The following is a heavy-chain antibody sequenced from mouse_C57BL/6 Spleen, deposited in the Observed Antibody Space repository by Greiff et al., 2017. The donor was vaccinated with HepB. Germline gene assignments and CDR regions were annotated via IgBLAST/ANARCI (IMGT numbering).Heavy chain of an antibody. V-gene: IGHV1-64*01. CDR3: ARGVFITTVVGDYFDY. CDR2: IHPNSGST. CDR1: GYTFTSYW. D-gene: IGHD1-1*01. Sequence: QVHVKQPGAELVKPGASVKLSCKASGYTFTSYWMHWVKQRPGQGLEWIGMIHPNSGSTNYNEKFKSKATLTVDKSSSTAYMQLSSLTSEDSAVYYCARGVFITTVVGDYFDYWGQGTTLTVSS. J-gene: IGHJ2*01.